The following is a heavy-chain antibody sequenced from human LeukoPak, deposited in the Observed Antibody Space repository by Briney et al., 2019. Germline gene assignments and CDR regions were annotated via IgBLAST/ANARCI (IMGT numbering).Heavy chain of an antibody. J-gene: IGHJ4*02. V-gene: IGHV3-23*01. D-gene: IGHD1-26*01. CDR3: ASAPVVGNAEAF. CDR2: ISGSGSST. Sequence: GGSLRLSCAASGFTFSSYAMSWFRQAPGKGLEWVSVISGSGSSTYADAVKGRFTISRDNSKNTLYLQMTSLRVEDTAVYFCASAPVVGNAEAFWGQGTLVTVSS. CDR1: GFTFSSYA.